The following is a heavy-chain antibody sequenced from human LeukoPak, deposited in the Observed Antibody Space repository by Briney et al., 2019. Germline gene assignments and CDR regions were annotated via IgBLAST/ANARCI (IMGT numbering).Heavy chain of an antibody. J-gene: IGHJ3*02. CDR1: GFTFDDYA. CDR3: AKDSSGLRDAFDI. CDR2: ISWNSGSI. V-gene: IGHV3-9*03. D-gene: IGHD3-22*01. Sequence: GGSLRLSCAASGFTFDDYAMHWVRQAPGKGLEWVSGISWNSGSIGYADSVKGRFTISRDNAKNSLYLQMNSLRAEDMALYYCAKDSSGLRDAFDIWGQGTMVTVSS.